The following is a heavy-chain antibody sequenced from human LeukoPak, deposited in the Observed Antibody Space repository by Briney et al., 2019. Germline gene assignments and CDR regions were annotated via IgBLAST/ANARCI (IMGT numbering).Heavy chain of an antibody. D-gene: IGHD2-15*01. Sequence: SETLSLTCAVYGGSFSGYYWSWIRQPPGKGLEWIGEINHSGSTNYNPSLKSRVTILVDTSKNQFSLKLSSVTAADTAVYYCARVGTVAVFSFWGQGTLVTVSS. CDR2: INHSGST. CDR1: GGSFSGYY. V-gene: IGHV4-34*01. J-gene: IGHJ4*02. CDR3: ARVGTVAVFSF.